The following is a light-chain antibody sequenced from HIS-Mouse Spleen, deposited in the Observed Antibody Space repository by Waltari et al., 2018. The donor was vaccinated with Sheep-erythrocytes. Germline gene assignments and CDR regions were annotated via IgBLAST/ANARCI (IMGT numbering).Light chain of an antibody. CDR2: DFS. CDR3: CSYAGSYNHV. CDR1: RRYVGGYHY. Sequence: QSALTQPRSVSGSPGQSVPISCTGTRRYVGGYHYGSWAQQHPGKAPNLMIYDFSKRPSGVPDRFSGSKSGNTASLTISGLQAEDEADYYCCSYAGSYNHVFATGTKVTVL. V-gene: IGLV2-11*01. J-gene: IGLJ1*01.